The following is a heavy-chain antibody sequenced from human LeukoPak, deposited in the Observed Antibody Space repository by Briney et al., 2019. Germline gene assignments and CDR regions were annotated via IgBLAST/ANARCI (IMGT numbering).Heavy chain of an antibody. V-gene: IGHV3-7*03. J-gene: IGHJ4*02. CDR2: IKQDGSEK. Sequence: PGGSLRLSCAASGFTFSSYWMSWVRQAPGKGLEWVANIKQDGSEKYYVDSVKGRFTISRDNAKNSLYLQMNSLRAEDTAVYYCARDLAPVYCDGDCYAAYWGQGTLVTVSS. CDR1: GFTFSSYW. D-gene: IGHD2-21*02. CDR3: ARDLAPVYCDGDCYAAY.